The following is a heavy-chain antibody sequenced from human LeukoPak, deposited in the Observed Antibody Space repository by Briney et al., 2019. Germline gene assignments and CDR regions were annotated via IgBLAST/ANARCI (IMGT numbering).Heavy chain of an antibody. CDR3: ARGDYSDYYYFDY. CDR2: ISGSGGNT. Sequence: GGSLRLSCAASGFTFSSYAMSWVRQAPGKGLGWVSAISGSGGNTYNADSVKGQFTISRDNSKNTLYLQMNSLRAEDTAVYYCARGDYSDYYYFDYWGQGILVTVSS. J-gene: IGHJ4*02. V-gene: IGHV3-23*01. D-gene: IGHD4-11*01. CDR1: GFTFSSYA.